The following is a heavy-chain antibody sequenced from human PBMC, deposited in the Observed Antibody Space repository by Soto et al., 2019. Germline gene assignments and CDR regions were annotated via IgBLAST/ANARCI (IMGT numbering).Heavy chain of an antibody. CDR3: ARSYYGSGSYWFYGMDV. Sequence: QVQLVQSGAEVKKPGSSVKVSCKASGGTFGNSAISWVRQAPGQGLEWMGGIIPSFATGNSAPEFQGRLTITADNTTTTAYMELSSLRSEDTAVYYCARSYYGSGSYWFYGMDVWGQGTTVTVSS. CDR1: GGTFGNSA. D-gene: IGHD3-10*01. V-gene: IGHV1-69*06. CDR2: IIPSFATG. J-gene: IGHJ6*02.